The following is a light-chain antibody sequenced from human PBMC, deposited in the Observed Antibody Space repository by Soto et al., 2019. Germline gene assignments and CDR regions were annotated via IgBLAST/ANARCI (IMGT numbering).Light chain of an antibody. CDR3: QQHGRSPIT. V-gene: IGKV3-20*01. CDR2: DAS. Sequence: DIVLTQSPGTLSLSPGERATLSCGASQSINSRSLAWYQQKPGQAPRVLIYDASSRATGIPDRFSGSGSGTDFTLTISRLEPEDFGVYYCQQHGRSPITFGQGTRLEIK. J-gene: IGKJ5*01. CDR1: QSINSRS.